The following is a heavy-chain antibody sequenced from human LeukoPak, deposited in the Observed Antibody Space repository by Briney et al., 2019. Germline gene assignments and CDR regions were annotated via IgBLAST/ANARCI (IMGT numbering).Heavy chain of an antibody. Sequence: ASVKVSCKASGYTFSNYDINWVRQATGRGLEWMGWMNPKTGNTGYAQNFQGRVTMTRDTSESTAYMELSSLRSDDTAVYYWAREITYYYDSSGYYDYWGQGTLVTVSS. CDR2: MNPKTGNT. V-gene: IGHV1-8*01. J-gene: IGHJ4*02. D-gene: IGHD3-22*01. CDR1: GYTFSNYD. CDR3: AREITYYYDSSGYYDY.